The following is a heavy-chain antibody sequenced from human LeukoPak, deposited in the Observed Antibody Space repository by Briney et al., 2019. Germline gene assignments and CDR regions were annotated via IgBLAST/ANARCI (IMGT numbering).Heavy chain of an antibody. V-gene: IGHV4-59*01. D-gene: IGHD6-19*01. CDR2: IYYSGST. CDR3: ARGVGSGWPPHYHYGMDV. Sequence: SETLSLTCTVSGGSISSYYSSWIRQPPGKGLEWIGYIYYSGSTNYNPSLKSRVTISVDTSKNQFSLKLSSVTAADTAVYYCARGVGSGWPPHYHYGMDVWGQGTTVTVSS. CDR1: GGSISSYY. J-gene: IGHJ6*02.